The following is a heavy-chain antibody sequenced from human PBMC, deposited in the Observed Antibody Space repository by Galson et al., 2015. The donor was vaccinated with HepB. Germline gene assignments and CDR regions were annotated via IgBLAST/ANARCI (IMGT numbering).Heavy chain of an antibody. CDR1: GGTFSSYA. J-gene: IGHJ5*02. Sequence: SVKVSCKASGGTFSSYAISWVRQAPGQGLEWMGGIIPIFGTANYAQKFQGRVTITADESTSTAYMELSSLRSEDTAVYYCAREGTMVRGVTYNWFDPWGQGTLVTVSS. CDR2: IIPIFGTA. V-gene: IGHV1-69*13. D-gene: IGHD3-10*01. CDR3: AREGTMVRGVTYNWFDP.